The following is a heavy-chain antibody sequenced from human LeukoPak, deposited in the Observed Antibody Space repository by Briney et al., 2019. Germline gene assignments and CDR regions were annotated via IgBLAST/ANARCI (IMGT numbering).Heavy chain of an antibody. CDR1: GYTFTDYY. Sequence: APVKVSCKPSGYTFTDYYMHWVRQAPGQGLEWMGWINPNSGGTNYAQKFQGRVTMTRDTSISTVYMELSRLTSDDTAVYYCAREDCSSTTCYKFFDYWGQGTLATVSS. CDR3: AREDCSSTTCYKFFDY. D-gene: IGHD2-2*01. J-gene: IGHJ4*02. V-gene: IGHV1-2*02. CDR2: INPNSGGT.